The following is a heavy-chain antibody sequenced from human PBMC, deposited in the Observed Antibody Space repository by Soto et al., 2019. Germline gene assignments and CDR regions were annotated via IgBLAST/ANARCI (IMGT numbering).Heavy chain of an antibody. Sequence: HSQTLSLTCAISWGSVSSNTATWNWVRQSPSRGLEWLGRTYYRSNWNFDYALSVKSRITINPDTSKNQFSLQLNSLTPEDTAVYYCAGELDIHHGLGYWGPGTSVTVSS. CDR2: TYYRSNWNF. V-gene: IGHV6-1*01. D-gene: IGHD6-19*01. J-gene: IGHJ4*02. CDR1: WGSVSSNTAT. CDR3: AGELDIHHGLGY.